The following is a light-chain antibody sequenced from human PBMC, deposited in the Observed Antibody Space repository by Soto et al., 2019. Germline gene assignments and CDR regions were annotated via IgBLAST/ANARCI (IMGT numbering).Light chain of an antibody. CDR1: QTISNS. V-gene: IGKV1-39*01. CDR3: QQSYSIPDT. Sequence: DIQMTQSPSSLSASVGDRVTITCRSSQTISNSSKWYQKKSGTAPQLLIFAASSLQSGVPSRFSGSGSGTDFTLTISSLQPEDFATYYCQQSYSIPDTFGPGTKVDIK. J-gene: IGKJ3*01. CDR2: AAS.